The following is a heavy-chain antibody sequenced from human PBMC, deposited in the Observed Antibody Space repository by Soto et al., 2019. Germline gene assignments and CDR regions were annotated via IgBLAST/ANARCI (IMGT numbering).Heavy chain of an antibody. CDR3: ARQKYSSSSPSVGEAY. J-gene: IGHJ4*02. CDR2: IYYSGST. D-gene: IGHD6-6*01. V-gene: IGHV4-39*01. Sequence: SETLSLTCTVSGGSISSSSYYWGWIRQPPGKGLEWIGSIYYSGSTYYNPSLKSRVTISVDTSKNQFSLKLSSVTAADTAVYYCARQKYSSSSPSVGEAYWGQGTLVTVSS. CDR1: GGSISSSSYY.